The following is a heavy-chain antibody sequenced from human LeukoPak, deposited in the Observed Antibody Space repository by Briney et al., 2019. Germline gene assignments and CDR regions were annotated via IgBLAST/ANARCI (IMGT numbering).Heavy chain of an antibody. V-gene: IGHV3-21*01. CDR3: ARTADDGSSWYTDFDY. CDR2: INPDSNYI. Sequence: GGSLRLSCAASGFTFSSYSMTWVRQAPGKGLEWVSSINPDSNYIYYTDSVKGRFTISRDNAKNTLYLQVNSLRAEDTAVYYCARTADDGSSWYTDFDYWGQGTLVTVSS. J-gene: IGHJ4*02. D-gene: IGHD6-13*01. CDR1: GFTFSSYS.